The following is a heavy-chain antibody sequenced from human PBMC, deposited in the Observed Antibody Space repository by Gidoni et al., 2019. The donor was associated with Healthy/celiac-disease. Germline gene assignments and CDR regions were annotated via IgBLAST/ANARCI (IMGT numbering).Heavy chain of an antibody. J-gene: IGHJ3*02. CDR3: ARHEMATIRDAFDI. D-gene: IGHD5-12*01. V-gene: IGHV4-39*01. Sequence: QLQLQESGPGLVKPSETLSLTCTVSVCSISSSSYYWGWIRQPPGKGLEWIGSIYYSGSPYYNPSLKSRVTISVDTSNNQFSLKLSSVTAADTAVYYCARHEMATIRDAFDIWGQGTMVTVSS. CDR2: IYYSGSP. CDR1: VCSISSSSYY.